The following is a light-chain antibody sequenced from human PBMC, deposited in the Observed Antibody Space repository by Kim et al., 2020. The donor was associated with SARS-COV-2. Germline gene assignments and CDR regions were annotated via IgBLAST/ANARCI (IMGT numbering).Light chain of an antibody. CDR1: QSVTNN. J-gene: IGKJ2*01. CDR3: QQYNDWPPAYT. V-gene: IGKV3-15*01. Sequence: EIVMTQSPATLSVSPGERATLSCRASQSVTNNLAWYQQKRGQAPRLLIYGASTRATGIPARFSGNGSGTEFTLTISSLQSEDFAVYYCQQYNDWPPAYTFGQGTKLEIK. CDR2: GAS.